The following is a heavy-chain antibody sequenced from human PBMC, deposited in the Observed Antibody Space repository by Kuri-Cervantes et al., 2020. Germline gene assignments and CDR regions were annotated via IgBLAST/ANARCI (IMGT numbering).Heavy chain of an antibody. Sequence: SLKISCAASGFTFDDYAMHWVRQAPGKGLEWVSGVNWNSDSIAYADSVKGRFTISRDNAKNSLYLQMNSLRAEDTAVYYCVGGRGWLPDYWGQGTLVTVSS. J-gene: IGHJ4*02. CDR3: VGGRGWLPDY. V-gene: IGHV3-9*01. D-gene: IGHD6-19*01. CDR1: GFTFDDYA. CDR2: VNWNSDSI.